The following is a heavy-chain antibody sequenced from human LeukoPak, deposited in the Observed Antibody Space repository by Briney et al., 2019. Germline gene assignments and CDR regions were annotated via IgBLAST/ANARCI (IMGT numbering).Heavy chain of an antibody. CDR2: IYYSGST. CDR1: GGSIRSYY. CDR3: ARGRIARLPYFDY. J-gene: IGHJ4*02. Sequence: SSETLSLTCTVSGGSIRSYYWSWIRQPPGKGLEWIGYIYYSGSTNYNPSLKSRVTISVDTSKNQFSLKLSSVTAADTAVYYCARGRIARLPYFDYWGQGTLVTVSS. V-gene: IGHV4-59*01. D-gene: IGHD5-18*01.